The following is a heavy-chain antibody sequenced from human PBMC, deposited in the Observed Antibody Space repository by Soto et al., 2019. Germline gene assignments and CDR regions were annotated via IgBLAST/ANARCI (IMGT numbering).Heavy chain of an antibody. CDR2: IWYDGSNK. D-gene: IGHD5-12*01. Sequence: QVQLVESGGGVVQPGRSLRLSCAASGFTFSSYGMHWVRQAPGKGLEWVAVIWYDGSNKYYADSVKGRFTISRDNSKNTLYLQMNSLRAEDTAVYYCARDVNIVASAPNWYFDLWGRGTLVTVSS. V-gene: IGHV3-33*01. CDR3: ARDVNIVASAPNWYFDL. J-gene: IGHJ2*01. CDR1: GFTFSSYG.